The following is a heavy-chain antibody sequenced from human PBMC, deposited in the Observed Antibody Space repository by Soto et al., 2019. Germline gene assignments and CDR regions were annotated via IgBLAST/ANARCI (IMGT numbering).Heavy chain of an antibody. V-gene: IGHV4-4*02. Sequence: SETLSLTCAVSGGSISSSNWWSWVRPPPGKGLEWIGEIYHSGSTNYNPSLKSRVTISVDKSKNQFSLKLSSVTAADTAVYYCARWDCSGGSCYSWWFDPWGQGTLVTVSS. CDR1: GGSISSSNW. CDR2: IYHSGST. CDR3: ARWDCSGGSCYSWWFDP. D-gene: IGHD2-15*01. J-gene: IGHJ5*02.